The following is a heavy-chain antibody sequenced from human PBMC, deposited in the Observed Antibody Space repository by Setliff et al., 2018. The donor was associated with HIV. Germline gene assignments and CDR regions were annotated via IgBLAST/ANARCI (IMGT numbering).Heavy chain of an antibody. CDR2: ISVSSTI. Sequence: GGSLRLSCAASGFTFKNYDMNWVRQAPGGGLEWVSFISVSSTIYYADSVKGRFTISRDNAKNSLYLQMNSLRAEDTAVYYCARFRLYHYSNKVDYWGQGTLVTVSS. J-gene: IGHJ4*02. CDR1: GFTFKNYD. CDR3: ARFRLYHYSNKVDY. V-gene: IGHV3-48*01. D-gene: IGHD4-4*01.